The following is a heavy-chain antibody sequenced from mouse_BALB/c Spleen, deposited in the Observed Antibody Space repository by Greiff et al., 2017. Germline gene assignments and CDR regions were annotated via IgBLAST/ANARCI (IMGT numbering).Heavy chain of an antibody. CDR2: ISSGGSYT. D-gene: IGHD3-3*01. J-gene: IGHJ4*01. CDR1: GFTFSSYG. V-gene: IGHV5-6*02. CDR3: ARGGSRDYAMDY. Sequence: EVMLVESGGDLVKPGGSLKLSCAASGFTFSSYGMSWVRQTPDKRLEWVATISSGGSYTYYPDSVKGRFTISRDNAKNTLYLQMSSLKSEDTAMYYCARGGSRDYAMDYWGQGTSVTVSS.